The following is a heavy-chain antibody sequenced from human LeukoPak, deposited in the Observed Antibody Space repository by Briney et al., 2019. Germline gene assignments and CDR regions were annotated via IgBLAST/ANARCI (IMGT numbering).Heavy chain of an antibody. CDR3: ARARSKDDSGWYNLRQSYYFDY. J-gene: IGHJ4*02. V-gene: IGHV4-34*01. CDR1: GGSFSGYY. Sequence: SETLSLTCAVYGGSFSGYYWTWIRQPPGTGLEWIGDINHSESANYNPSPKNRVTISVDTSKNQFYLKLSSVSAADTAVYYCARARSKDDSGWYNLRQSYYFDYWGQGTLVTVSS. D-gene: IGHD6-19*01. CDR2: INHSESA.